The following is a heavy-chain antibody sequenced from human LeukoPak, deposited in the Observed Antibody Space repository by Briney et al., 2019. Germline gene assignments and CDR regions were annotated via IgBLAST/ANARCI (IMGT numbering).Heavy chain of an antibody. D-gene: IGHD5-18*01. CDR1: GFDFSRSD. V-gene: IGHV3-13*01. CDR3: ARTRVTPGIRGLQMRYFDH. CDR2: IGTAYDT. Sequence: GGSLGLSCAASGFDFSRSDMHWVRQVTGKGLEWVSGIGTAYDTFYPDSVKGRFTISRENGKNSVYLQVNSLRVDDSAVYYCARTRVTPGIRGLQMRYFDHWGQGTLVTVSS. J-gene: IGHJ4*01.